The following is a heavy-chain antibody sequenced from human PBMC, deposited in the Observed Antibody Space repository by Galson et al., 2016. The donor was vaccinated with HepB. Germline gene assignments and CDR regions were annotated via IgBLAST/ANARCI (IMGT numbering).Heavy chain of an antibody. Sequence: SVKVSCKVSGGIFNNFVIGWVRQTPGQGLEWMGRIILLLGITNYAEKIKDRVTIIADKSTSTASMVLSGLSFDDTAVYFCAGRHSTTWKDGLDVWGRGTTVAVSS. D-gene: IGHD1-1*01. CDR3: AGRHSTTWKDGLDV. V-gene: IGHV1-69*04. J-gene: IGHJ6*04. CDR2: IILLLGIT. CDR1: GGIFNNFV.